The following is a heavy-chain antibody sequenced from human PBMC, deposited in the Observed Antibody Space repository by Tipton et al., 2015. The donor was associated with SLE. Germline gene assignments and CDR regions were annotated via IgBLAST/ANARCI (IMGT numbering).Heavy chain of an antibody. V-gene: IGHV4-59*01. CDR2: IYYSGST. CDR3: ARDRGSSWFFFDY. Sequence: GSLRLSCTVSGGSISSYYWGWIRQPPGKGLEWIGYIYYSGSTNYNPSLKSRVTISVDTSKNQFSLKLSSVTAADTAVYYCARDRGSSWFFFDYWGQGTLVTVSS. J-gene: IGHJ4*02. CDR1: GGSISSYY. D-gene: IGHD6-13*01.